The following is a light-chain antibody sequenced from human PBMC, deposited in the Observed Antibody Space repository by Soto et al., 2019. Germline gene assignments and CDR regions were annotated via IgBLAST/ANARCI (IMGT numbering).Light chain of an antibody. CDR2: EVS. CDR3: SSYTTRTTLYV. CDR1: TRDVGSYNY. Sequence: QSALTQPACVSGSPGQSITISCTGTTRDVGSYNYVCWYQLHPGKAPKLMIYEVSNRPSGVSNRFSGSKSGDTASLTISGLQAEDEADYCSSYTTRTTLYVFGTGTKVTVL. V-gene: IGLV2-14*01. J-gene: IGLJ1*01.